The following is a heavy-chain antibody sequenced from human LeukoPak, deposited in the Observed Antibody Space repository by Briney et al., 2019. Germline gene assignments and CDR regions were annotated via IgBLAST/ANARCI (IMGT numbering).Heavy chain of an antibody. CDR2: ITTYNGGT. V-gene: IGHV1-18*01. CDR3: AIVLPYFGY. J-gene: IGHJ4*02. Sequence: ASVKVSCKASGYTFTTYGLSWVRQAPGQGLEWMGWITTYNGGTDYAQKLQGRVTTTADTSTSTAYMELRSLRSDDTAVYYCAIVLPYFGYWGQGTLLTVSS. D-gene: IGHD3-10*01. CDR1: GYTFTTYG.